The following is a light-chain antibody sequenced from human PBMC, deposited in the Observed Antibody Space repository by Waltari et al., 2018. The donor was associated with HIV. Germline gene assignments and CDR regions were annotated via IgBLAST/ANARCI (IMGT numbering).Light chain of an antibody. CDR1: SSNVGGYNY. V-gene: IGLV2-14*01. J-gene: IGLJ2*01. CDR3: SSYTSSSTRV. Sequence: QSALTQPASVSGSPGQSITISCPGTSSNVGGYNYFSWYQQPPGKAPQLMIYEVSNRSSGVSNLFSGSKSGNTASLTISGLQAEDEADYYCSSYTSSSTRVFGGGTKLTVL. CDR2: EVS.